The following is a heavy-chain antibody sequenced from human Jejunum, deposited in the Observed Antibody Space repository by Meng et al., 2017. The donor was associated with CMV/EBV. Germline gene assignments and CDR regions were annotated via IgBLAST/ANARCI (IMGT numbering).Heavy chain of an antibody. CDR2: IYSGEST. CDR1: EFSVIRNN. V-gene: IGHV3-53*01. J-gene: IGHJ4*02. D-gene: IGHD1-26*01. Sequence: YCTASEFSVIRNNMSWVRQAPGKGLGWVSAIYSGESTYYADSVKGRFTISRDNSKNTLYLQMNSLRAEDTAVYYCAKKYSGSFDYWGQGTLVTVSS. CDR3: AKKYSGSFDY.